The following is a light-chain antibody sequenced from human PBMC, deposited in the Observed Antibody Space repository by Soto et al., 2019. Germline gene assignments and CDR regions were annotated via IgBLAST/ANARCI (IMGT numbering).Light chain of an antibody. CDR2: DAS. CDR3: QQRSNWPPGPWT. J-gene: IGKJ1*01. V-gene: IGKV3-11*01. CDR1: QSVSSY. Sequence: EIVLTQSPATLSLSPGERATLSCRASQSVSSYLAWYQQKPGQAPRLLIYDASNRATGIPARFSGSGSGTDFTRNISSLEPEDFAVYYCQQRSNWPPGPWTFGQGTKVEIK.